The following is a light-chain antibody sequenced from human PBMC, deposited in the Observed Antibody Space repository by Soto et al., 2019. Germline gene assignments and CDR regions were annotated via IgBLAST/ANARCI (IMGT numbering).Light chain of an antibody. V-gene: IGLV2-23*01. Sequence: QSALTQPASVSGSPGQSITISCTGTSSVVGSYNLVSWYQQHPGKAPKLMIYEGSKRPSGVSNRFSGSKSGNTASLTISGLQAEDEADYYCCSYSVGSTYVFGNGTKVTVL. CDR3: CSYSVGSTYV. CDR1: SSVVGSYNL. J-gene: IGLJ1*01. CDR2: EGS.